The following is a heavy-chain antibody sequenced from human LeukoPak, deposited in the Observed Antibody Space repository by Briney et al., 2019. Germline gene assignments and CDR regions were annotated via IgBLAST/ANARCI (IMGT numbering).Heavy chain of an antibody. J-gene: IGHJ4*02. V-gene: IGHV5-51*01. Sequence: GESLKISCQGSGYNFTTYWLAWVRQMPGKGLEWMGIIYPGDSDTRYSPSFQGQVTMSVDKSITTAYLQWSSLQASDTAMYYCARSGSYYGPYDYWGQGTLVTVSS. CDR3: ARSGSYYGPYDY. CDR2: IYPGDSDT. D-gene: IGHD1-26*01. CDR1: GYNFTTYW.